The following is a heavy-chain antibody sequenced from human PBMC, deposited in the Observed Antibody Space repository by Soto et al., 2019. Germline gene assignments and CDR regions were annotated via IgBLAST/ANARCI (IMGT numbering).Heavy chain of an antibody. D-gene: IGHD5-18*01. CDR2: IDPSDSRT. V-gene: IGHV5-10-1*03. CDR1: GYAFTNYW. CDR3: ARRRGYSYAFDY. J-gene: IGHJ4*02. Sequence: EVQLVQSGAEVKKPGESLRISCNASGYAFTNYWISWVRQKPGQGLEWMGRIDPSDSRTKYSPSFDGHVTISLDKSISAAFLQWSRLRASDTAVYYCARRRGYSYAFDYWGQGTLVTVSS.